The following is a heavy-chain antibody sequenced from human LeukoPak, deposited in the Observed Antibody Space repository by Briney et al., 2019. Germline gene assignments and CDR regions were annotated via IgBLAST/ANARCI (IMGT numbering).Heavy chain of an antibody. V-gene: IGHV3-23*01. Sequence: PGRSLRLSCAASGFTFSSYGMHWVRQAPGEGLEWLSGISNTGRATDYADSIKGRFTISRDNSKNTVFLQMNSLRAEDTAEYFCAHQVPPNDEFFDHWGQGTLVTVSS. CDR3: AHQVPPNDEFFDH. J-gene: IGHJ5*02. CDR1: GFTFSSYG. CDR2: ISNTGRAT.